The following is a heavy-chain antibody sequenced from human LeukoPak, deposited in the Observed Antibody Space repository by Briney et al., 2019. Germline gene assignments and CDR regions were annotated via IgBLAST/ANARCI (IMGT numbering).Heavy chain of an antibody. V-gene: IGHV4-59*01. CDR1: GASINGCF. J-gene: IGHJ6*02. D-gene: IGHD1-26*01. CDR2: VSHRGAT. CDR3: ARDRRGSFYTFDL. Sequence: PSETLSLTCSVSGASINGCFWNWVRQTPEEGLEWIGYVSHRGATTSNPTLKSRVSITIDTSKSQISLTMTSVTAADSALYYCARDRRGSFYTFDLWGPGTTVSVS.